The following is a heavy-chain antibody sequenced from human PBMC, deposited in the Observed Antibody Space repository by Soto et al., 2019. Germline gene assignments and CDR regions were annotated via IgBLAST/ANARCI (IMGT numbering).Heavy chain of an antibody. J-gene: IGHJ5*02. CDR2: ISSSSSYI. CDR3: ARGAMEDAITNWFDP. D-gene: IGHD2-8*01. V-gene: IGHV3-21*04. Sequence: PGGSLRLSCAAPGFTFSSYSMNWVRQAPGKGLEWVSSISSSSSYIYYADSVKGRFTISRDNSKNTLYLQMNSLRAEDTAVYYCARGAMEDAITNWFDPWGQGTLVTVSS. CDR1: GFTFSSYS.